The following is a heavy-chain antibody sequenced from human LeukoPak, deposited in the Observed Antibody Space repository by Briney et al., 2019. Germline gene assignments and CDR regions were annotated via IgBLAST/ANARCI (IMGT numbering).Heavy chain of an antibody. J-gene: IGHJ4*02. CDR2: ISGSGGST. CDR1: GFTFSSYA. CDR3: AKNYYDSSGYYDYFDY. D-gene: IGHD3-22*01. V-gene: IGHV3-23*01. Sequence: GGSLRLSCAASGFTFSSYAMSWVCQAPGKGLEWVSAISGSGGSTYYADSVKGRFTISRDNSKNTLYLQMNSLRAEDTAVYYCAKNYYDSSGYYDYFDYWGQGTLVTVSS.